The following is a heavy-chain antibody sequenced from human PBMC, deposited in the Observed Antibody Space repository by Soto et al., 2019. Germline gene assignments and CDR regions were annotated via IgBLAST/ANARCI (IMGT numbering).Heavy chain of an antibody. J-gene: IGHJ3*02. Sequence: ASVKVSCKASGYTFTSYDINWVRQATGRGLEWMGWMNPNSGNTGYAQKFQGRVTMTRNTSISTAYMELSSLRSEDTAVYYCARGVQGTREDAFDIWGQGTMVTVSS. CDR1: GYTFTSYD. CDR2: MNPNSGNT. V-gene: IGHV1-8*01. CDR3: ARGVQGTREDAFDI. D-gene: IGHD3-10*01.